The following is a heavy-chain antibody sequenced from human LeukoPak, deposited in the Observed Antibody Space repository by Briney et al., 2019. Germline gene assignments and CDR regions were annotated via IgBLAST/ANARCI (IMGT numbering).Heavy chain of an antibody. J-gene: IGHJ6*02. D-gene: IGHD3-22*01. V-gene: IGHV3-53*01. Sequence: PGGSLRLSCAASGFAVSSNYMNWVHQAPGKGLEWISVIYPGGNTDYADSVKGRITISRDNSKNTLYLQMNSLRAEDTAVYYCARIGSGYYYSSPDGMDVWGQGTTVTVSS. CDR2: IYPGGNT. CDR3: ARIGSGYYYSSPDGMDV. CDR1: GFAVSSNY.